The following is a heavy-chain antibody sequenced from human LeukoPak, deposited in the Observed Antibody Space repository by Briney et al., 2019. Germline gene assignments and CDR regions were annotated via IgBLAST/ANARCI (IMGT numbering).Heavy chain of an antibody. J-gene: IGHJ4*02. V-gene: IGHV3-53*01. CDR1: GFTVSSNH. CDR2: IHSGGST. Sequence: GGSLRLSCAASGFTVSSNHMNWVRQAPGKGLEWVSLIHSGGSTYCADSVKGRFTISRDNSRNTVDLQMNSLRAEDTAVYYCARGLAQAGILGVFDYWGQGTLVTVSS. D-gene: IGHD6-13*01. CDR3: ARGLAQAGILGVFDY.